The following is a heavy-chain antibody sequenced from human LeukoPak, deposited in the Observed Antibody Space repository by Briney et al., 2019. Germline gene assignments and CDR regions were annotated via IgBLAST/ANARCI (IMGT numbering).Heavy chain of an antibody. V-gene: IGHV3-23*01. CDR1: GFTFSSYA. CDR2: ISGSGGST. CDR3: AKDNVLLWFGDSMGTHFDP. J-gene: IGHJ5*02. Sequence: YPGGSLRLSCAASGFTFSSYAMSWVRQAPGKRLEWVSAISGSGGSTYYADSVKRRFAISRDNYNYTLYLQMNSPIAEATAVYYCAKDNVLLWFGDSMGTHFDPWGQGTLVTVSS. D-gene: IGHD3-10*01.